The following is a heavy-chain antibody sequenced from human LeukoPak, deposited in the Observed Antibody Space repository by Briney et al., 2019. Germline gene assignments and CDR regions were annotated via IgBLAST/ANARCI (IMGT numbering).Heavy chain of an antibody. V-gene: IGHV3-74*01. D-gene: IGHD5-18*01. CDR1: GFTFSSYW. Sequence: PGGSLILSCAASGFTFSSYWMHWVRQAPGKGLVWVSRINSDGSSTSYADSVKGRFTISRDNAKNTLYLQMNSLRAEDTAVYYCARAGYSYGLYYFDYWGQGTLVTVSS. CDR2: INSDGSST. J-gene: IGHJ4*02. CDR3: ARAGYSYGLYYFDY.